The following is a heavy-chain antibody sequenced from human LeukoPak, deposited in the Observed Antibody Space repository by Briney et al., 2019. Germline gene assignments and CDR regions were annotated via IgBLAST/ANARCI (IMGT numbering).Heavy chain of an antibody. Sequence: SSETLSLTCTVSGGSISSYYWSWIRQPPGKGLEWIGYIYYSGSTNYNPSLKSRVTISVDTSKNQFSLKLSSVTAADTAVYYCARQRSGSYYEVDYRGQGTLVTVSS. J-gene: IGHJ4*02. CDR1: GGSISSYY. V-gene: IGHV4-59*01. CDR2: IYYSGST. D-gene: IGHD1-26*01. CDR3: ARQRSGSYYEVDY.